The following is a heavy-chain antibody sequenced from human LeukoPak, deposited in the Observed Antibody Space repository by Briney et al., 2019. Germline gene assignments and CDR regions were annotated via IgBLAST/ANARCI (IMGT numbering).Heavy chain of an antibody. CDR1: GGSISSYY. J-gene: IGHJ4*02. CDR3: VRDVNFGVVTYFDY. Sequence: MSSETLSLTCTVSGGSISSYYWSWTRQPAGKGLEWIGRIYTSGSTNYNPSLKSRVTMSVDTSKNQFSLKLSSVTAADTAVYYCVRDVNFGVVTYFDYWGQGTLVTVSS. D-gene: IGHD3-3*01. CDR2: IYTSGST. V-gene: IGHV4-4*07.